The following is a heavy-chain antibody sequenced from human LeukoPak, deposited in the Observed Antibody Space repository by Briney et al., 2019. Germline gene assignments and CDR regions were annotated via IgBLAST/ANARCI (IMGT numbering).Heavy chain of an antibody. CDR1: GGSISSYY. CDR2: IYYSGST. Sequence: PSETLSLTCTVPGGSISSYYWSWIRQPPGKGLEWIGYIYYSGSTNYNPSLKSRVTISVDTSKNQFSLKLSSVTAADTAVYYCARRPYGITMVRGVATYYYYGMDVWGQGTTVTVSS. J-gene: IGHJ6*02. D-gene: IGHD3-10*01. V-gene: IGHV4-59*08. CDR3: ARRPYGITMVRGVATYYYYGMDV.